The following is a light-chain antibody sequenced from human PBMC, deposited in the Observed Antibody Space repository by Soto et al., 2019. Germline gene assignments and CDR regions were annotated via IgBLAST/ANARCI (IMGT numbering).Light chain of an antibody. CDR1: QSINNY. CDR3: QQRSNWPPFS. Sequence: EIVLTQSPATLSLSPGERATLSCRANQSINNYLAWFQQKPGQAPRLLIYEASTRAAGIPARFSGSGSGTDFTLTISSLEPEDFAVYSCQQRSNWPPFSFGQGTKLEIK. J-gene: IGKJ2*03. CDR2: EAS. V-gene: IGKV3-11*01.